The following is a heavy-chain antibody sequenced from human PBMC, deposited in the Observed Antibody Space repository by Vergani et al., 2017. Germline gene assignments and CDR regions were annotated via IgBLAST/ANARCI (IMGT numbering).Heavy chain of an antibody. CDR1: GYSFTSYW. CDR2: IYPGDSDT. CDR3: ARRGVDSSWVYAFDI. Sequence: EVQLVQSGAEVKKPGESLKISCKGSGYSFTSYWIGWVRQMPGKGLGWMGIIYPGDSDTRYSPSFQGQVTISADKSISTAYLQWSSLKASDTAMYYCARRGVDSSWVYAFDIWGQGTMVTVSS. V-gene: IGHV5-51*01. D-gene: IGHD6-13*01. J-gene: IGHJ3*02.